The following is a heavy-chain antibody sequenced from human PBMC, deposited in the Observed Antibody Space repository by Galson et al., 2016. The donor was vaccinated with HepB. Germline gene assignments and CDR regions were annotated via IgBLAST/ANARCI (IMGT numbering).Heavy chain of an antibody. Sequence: PALVKPTQTLTLTCTFSGFSLTTTGMSVSWIRQPPGKALEWLALIDWDDDKYYSTSLKTRLTVSKDTSKNQVVLTMTNTDPVDTATYFCARLLTYCGGDCYSIFDYWGQGTLVTVSS. D-gene: IGHD2-21*02. CDR3: ARLLTYCGGDCYSIFDY. J-gene: IGHJ4*02. CDR1: GFSLTTTGMS. CDR2: IDWDDDK. V-gene: IGHV2-70*01.